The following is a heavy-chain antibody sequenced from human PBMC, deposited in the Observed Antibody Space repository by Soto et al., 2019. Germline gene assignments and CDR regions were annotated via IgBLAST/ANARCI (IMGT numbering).Heavy chain of an antibody. CDR1: GGSISSYY. V-gene: IGHV4-59*08. D-gene: IGHD2-2*01. CDR2: IHYSGST. J-gene: IGHJ5*02. Sequence: PSETLSLTCSVSGGSISSYYWSWIRQPPGKGLEWIGYIHYSGSTNYNPSLKSRVTISVDTSKNQFSLKLSSVTAADTAVYYCARHGRYCISGSCYVGWFDPWGQGTLVTVSS. CDR3: ARHGRYCISGSCYVGWFDP.